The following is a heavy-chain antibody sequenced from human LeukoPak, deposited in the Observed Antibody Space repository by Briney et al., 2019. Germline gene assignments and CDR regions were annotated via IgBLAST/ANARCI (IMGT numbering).Heavy chain of an antibody. V-gene: IGHV6-1*01. CDR1: GDSVSSNSAA. J-gene: IGHJ6*02. CDR3: AREYSSSYPYYYYYGMDV. D-gene: IGHD6-13*01. CDR2: TYYRSKWYN. Sequence: RSQTLSLTCAISGDSVSSNSAAWNWIRQSPSRGLEWLGRTYYRSKWYNDYAVSVKSRITINPDTSKNQFSLQLNSVTPEDTAVYYCAREYSSSYPYYYYYGMDVWGQGTTVTASS.